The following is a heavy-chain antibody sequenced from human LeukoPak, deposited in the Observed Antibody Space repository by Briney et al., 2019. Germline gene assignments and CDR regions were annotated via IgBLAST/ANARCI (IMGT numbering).Heavy chain of an antibody. CDR1: GYTFTSYG. J-gene: IGHJ6*03. Sequence: ASVKVSCKASGYTFTSYGISRVRQAPEQGLEWIGWISAYNGNTNYAQKLQGRVTMTTDTSTSTAYMELRSLRSDDTAVYYCARDAAGSSSWYDYYYMDVWGKGTTVTVSS. V-gene: IGHV1-18*01. CDR3: ARDAAGSSSWYDYYYMDV. CDR2: ISAYNGNT. D-gene: IGHD6-13*01.